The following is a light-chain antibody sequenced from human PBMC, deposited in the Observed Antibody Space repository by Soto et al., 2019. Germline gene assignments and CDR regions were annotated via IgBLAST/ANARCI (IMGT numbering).Light chain of an antibody. J-gene: IGLJ3*02. CDR1: NSDVGGHDY. V-gene: IGLV2-14*03. CDR3: GLYTSCWTVV. Sequence: QSALTQPASVSGSPGQSVTISCTGTNSDVGGHDYVSWYQQHPGDAPKLMIYQVTKWPSGVSHRFSGSKSNNTASLTIAGVEPHDEADYYQGLYTSCWTVVFGGGTKHTVL. CDR2: QVT.